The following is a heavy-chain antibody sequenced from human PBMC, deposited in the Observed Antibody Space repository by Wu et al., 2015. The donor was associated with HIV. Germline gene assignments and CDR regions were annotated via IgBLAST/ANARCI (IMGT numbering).Heavy chain of an antibody. CDR3: ARDAGIAAVGMSYYMDV. CDR2: INPNTGGT. CDR1: GYPFIAYY. J-gene: IGHJ6*03. V-gene: IGHV1-2*02. D-gene: IGHD6-13*01. Sequence: QVQLVQSGAEVKKPGASVKVSCKASGYPFIAYYMYWLRQAPGQGFEWMGWINPNTGGTNYAQKFQGRVTVTRDTSISVVYMELNALRSDDTAVYFCARDAGIAAVGMSYYMDVWGKGTTVTVSS.